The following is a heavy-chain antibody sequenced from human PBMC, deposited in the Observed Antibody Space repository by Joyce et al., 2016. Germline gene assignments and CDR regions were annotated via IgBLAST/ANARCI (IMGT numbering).Heavy chain of an antibody. Sequence: QVQLVESGGGVAQPWRSLRLSCAASGFTFNRYAMQWVRQTPGTGLEGVAVISPDGSKKFYSDSVKDRFIISRDNSNKMVFVQMNSLRVEDTGVYYCARSPSNSWHTFDSWGQGTLVSVSS. V-gene: IGHV3-30-3*01. J-gene: IGHJ4*02. CDR1: GFTFNRYA. CDR2: ISPDGSKK. CDR3: ARSPSNSWHTFDS. D-gene: IGHD2-2*01.